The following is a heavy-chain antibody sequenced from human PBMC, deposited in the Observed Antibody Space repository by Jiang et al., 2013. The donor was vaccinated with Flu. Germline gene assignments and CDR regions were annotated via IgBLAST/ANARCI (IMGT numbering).Heavy chain of an antibody. V-gene: IGHV6-1*01. D-gene: IGHD3-9*01. Sequence: QTLSLTCAISGDSVSSNYAAWNWIRQSPSRGLEWLGRTYYRSKWYNDYAVSVQSRITINPDTSKNHFXLQLSSVTPEDTAVYYCSREDILTGSSGTYYYYGMDVWGQGTTVTVSS. J-gene: IGHJ6*02. CDR1: GDSVSSNYAA. CDR2: TYYRSKWYN. CDR3: SREDILTGSSGTYYYYGMDV.